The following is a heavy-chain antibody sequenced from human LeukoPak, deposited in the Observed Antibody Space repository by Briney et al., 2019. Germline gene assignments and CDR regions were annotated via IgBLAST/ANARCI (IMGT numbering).Heavy chain of an antibody. V-gene: IGHV4-61*10. CDR1: GGSITSGDYY. D-gene: IGHD3-22*01. Sequence: SETLSLTCTVSGGSITSGDYYWSWLRQPAGKGLEWIGRIYLGGSSSYNPSLKSRVTISADTSKNQFSLKLSSVTAADTAVYYCTRGSIAYYYMDVWGKGTTVTISS. J-gene: IGHJ6*03. CDR2: IYLGGSS. CDR3: TRGSIAYYYMDV.